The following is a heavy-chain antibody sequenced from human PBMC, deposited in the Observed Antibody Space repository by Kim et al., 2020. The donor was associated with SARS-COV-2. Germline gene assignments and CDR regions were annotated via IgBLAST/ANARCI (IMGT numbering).Heavy chain of an antibody. Sequence: ASVKVSCKASGYTFTDYGISWVRQAPGQGLEWMGWISVYNGDIKYAQKFQGRVTVTTETSTSTAYMELRSLRSDDTAVYYCARDASKYCSRTSCYSGYYYYGMDVWGQGTTLTVSS. CDR3: ARDASKYCSRTSCYSGYYYYGMDV. CDR2: ISVYNGDI. D-gene: IGHD2-2*02. V-gene: IGHV1-18*04. CDR1: GYTFTDYG. J-gene: IGHJ6*02.